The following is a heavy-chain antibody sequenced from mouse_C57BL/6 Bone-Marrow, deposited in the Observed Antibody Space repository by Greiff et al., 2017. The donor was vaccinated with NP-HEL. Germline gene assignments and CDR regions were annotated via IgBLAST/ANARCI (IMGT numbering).Heavy chain of an antibody. CDR2: IYPRSGNT. CDR3: GRGRLRTFAY. Sequence: QVQLQQSGAELVRPGASVKLSCKASGYTFTSYGISWVKQRTGQGLEWIGAIYPRSGNTYYTEKFKGKATLTADKSSSTAYMELRRLTSEDSAVYCCGRGRLRTFAYWGQGTTVTVSA. V-gene: IGHV1-81*01. J-gene: IGHJ3*01. CDR1: GYTFTSYG. D-gene: IGHD2-4*01.